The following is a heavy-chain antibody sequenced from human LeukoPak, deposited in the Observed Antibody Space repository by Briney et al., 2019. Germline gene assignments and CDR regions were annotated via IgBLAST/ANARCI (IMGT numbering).Heavy chain of an antibody. D-gene: IGHD5-12*01. CDR1: GGSISSYY. CDR2: IYYSEST. V-gene: IGHV4-59*08. Sequence: SETLSLTCTVSGGSISSYYWSCIRHPPGKGLEWSGYIYYSESTNYNPSLKSRVTISVDTSKNQFSLKLSSVTAADTAVYYCARLWSGYDIDSDYWGQGTLVTVSS. CDR3: ARLWSGYDIDSDY. J-gene: IGHJ4*02.